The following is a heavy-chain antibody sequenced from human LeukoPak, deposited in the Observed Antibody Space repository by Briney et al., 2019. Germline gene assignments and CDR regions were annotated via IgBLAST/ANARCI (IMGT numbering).Heavy chain of an antibody. CDR3: ARDDAHPGSRVPAAYGAFDI. CDR1: GYTFTSYG. CDR2: ISTYNGDT. J-gene: IGHJ3*02. D-gene: IGHD2-2*01. V-gene: IGHV1-18*01. Sequence: ASVKVSCKASGYTFTSYGISWVRQAPGQGLEWMGWISTYNGDTNYAQKRQGRVTMTTDTSTNTAYMELRSLRSDDTAVYYCARDDAHPGSRVPAAYGAFDIWGQGTMVTVSS.